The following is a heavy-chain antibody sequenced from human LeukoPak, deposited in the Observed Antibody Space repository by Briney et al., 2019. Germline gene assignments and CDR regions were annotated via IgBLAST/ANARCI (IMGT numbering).Heavy chain of an antibody. CDR1: GYSFTGYY. J-gene: IGHJ6*02. V-gene: IGHV1-2*02. Sequence: ASVKVSCKASGYSFTGYYMHWVRQAPGQGLEWMGWINPNSGGTNYAQKFQGRVTMTRDTSISTAYMELSRLRSDDTAVYCCARVFRYCSSTSCYSTYYYYYGMDVWGQGTTVTVSS. CDR3: ARVFRYCSSTSCYSTYYYYYGMDV. D-gene: IGHD2-2*01. CDR2: INPNSGGT.